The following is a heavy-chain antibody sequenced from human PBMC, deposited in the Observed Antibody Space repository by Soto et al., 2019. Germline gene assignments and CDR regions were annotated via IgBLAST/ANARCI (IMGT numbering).Heavy chain of an antibody. Sequence: QVQLVQSGAEVKKTGSSVKVSCKASGGTFSIYGFSWVRQAPGQGPEWIGGIIPILTTPNYAQKFHGRVTIVADESTTTVYMELSSLKSEDTAEYYCATSVGIAPTGEDGMDVWGQGTSVTVSS. CDR2: IIPILTTP. D-gene: IGHD2-8*02. CDR1: GGTFSIYG. CDR3: ATSVGIAPTGEDGMDV. J-gene: IGHJ6*02. V-gene: IGHV1-69*01.